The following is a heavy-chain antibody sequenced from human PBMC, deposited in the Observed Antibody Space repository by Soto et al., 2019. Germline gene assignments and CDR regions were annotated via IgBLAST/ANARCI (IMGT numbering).Heavy chain of an antibody. V-gene: IGHV3-48*01. CDR1: GFTFSSYS. CDR3: ARANYYGSTGDFDY. Sequence: TGGSLRLSCAVSGFTFSSYSMNWVRQAPGKGLEWVSYISSSSSTIYYADSVKGRFTISRDNAKNSLYLQMNSLRAEDTAVYYCARANYYGSTGDFDYWGQGTLVTVSS. J-gene: IGHJ4*02. CDR2: ISSSSSTI. D-gene: IGHD3-10*01.